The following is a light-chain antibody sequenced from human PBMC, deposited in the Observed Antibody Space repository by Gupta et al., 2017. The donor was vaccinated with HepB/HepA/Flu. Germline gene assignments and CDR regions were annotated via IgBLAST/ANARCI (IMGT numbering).Light chain of an antibody. CDR1: STDVGNYNY. Sequence: QSALPQPRSVSGSPGQSVTISCTVTSTDVGNYNYVSWYQHHPVKAPKLMIYDGIKRPAGVPGRFSGSKSGNTASLTXSXLQEEEXADYYCCSYAGTDNYVFGNGTKVTVL. J-gene: IGLJ1*01. V-gene: IGLV2-11*01. CDR2: DGI. CDR3: CSYAGTDNYV.